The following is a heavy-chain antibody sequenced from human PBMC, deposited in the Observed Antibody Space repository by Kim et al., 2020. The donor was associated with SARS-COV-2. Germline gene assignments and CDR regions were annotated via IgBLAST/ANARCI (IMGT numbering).Heavy chain of an antibody. D-gene: IGHD3-10*01. J-gene: IGHJ4*02. CDR3: TTLWFGELFRDY. V-gene: IGHV3-15*01. Sequence: DYAAPVKGRFTISRDESKTTLYLQMNRLKTEDTAVYYCTTLWFGELFRDYWGQGTLVTVSS.